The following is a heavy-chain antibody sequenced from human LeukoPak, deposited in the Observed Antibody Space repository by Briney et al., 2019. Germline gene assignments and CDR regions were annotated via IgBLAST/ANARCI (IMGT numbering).Heavy chain of an antibody. V-gene: IGHV1-18*01. CDR1: GYTFTSYG. J-gene: IGHJ4*02. CDR3: ARDFGEWELQDRYFDY. Sequence: GASVKVSCKASGYTFTSYGISWVRQAPGQGLEWMGWISAYNGNTNYAQKLQGRVAMTTDTSTSTAYMELRSLRSDDTAVYYCARDFGEWELQDRYFDYWGQGTLVTVSS. D-gene: IGHD1-26*01. CDR2: ISAYNGNT.